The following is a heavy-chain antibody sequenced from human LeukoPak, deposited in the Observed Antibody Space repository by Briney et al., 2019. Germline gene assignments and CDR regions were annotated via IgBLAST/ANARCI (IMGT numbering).Heavy chain of an antibody. CDR1: GGSFSGYY. J-gene: IGHJ5*02. D-gene: IGHD1-26*01. CDR3: ARSHSGGYYSDWFDP. V-gene: IGHV4-34*01. CDR2: INHSGST. Sequence: SETLSLTCAVHGGSFSGYYWSWIRQPPGKGLEWIGEINHSGSTNYNPSLKSRVTISVDTSKNQFSLKLSSVTAADTAVYYCARSHSGGYYSDWFDPWGQGTLVTVSS.